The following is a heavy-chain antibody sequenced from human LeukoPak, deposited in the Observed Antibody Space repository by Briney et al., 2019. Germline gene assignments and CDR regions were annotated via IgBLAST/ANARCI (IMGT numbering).Heavy chain of an antibody. D-gene: IGHD2/OR15-2a*01. Sequence: GGSLRLSCAASGFTFSDYAMSWVRQAPEKGLEWVSTISHVGGTYYADSVKGRLTISRDNSKNTLYLQMNSLRAEDTAVYYCAREGPRGNSQFDYWGQGTLVTVSS. J-gene: IGHJ4*02. CDR1: GFTFSDYA. CDR2: ISHVGGT. CDR3: AREGPRGNSQFDY. V-gene: IGHV3-23*01.